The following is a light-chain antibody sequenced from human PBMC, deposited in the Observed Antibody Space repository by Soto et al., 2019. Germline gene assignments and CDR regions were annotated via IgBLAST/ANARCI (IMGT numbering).Light chain of an antibody. V-gene: IGKV1-39*01. CDR1: QSISTY. Sequence: DIQMTQAPSSLSASVGDRVIITFRASQSISTYLNWYQQKPGKVPRRLIYAASSLQSGVPSRFSGSGSGTDFTLTISSLQPEDFATYHCQQSYMDLWTFGQGTKVDI. J-gene: IGKJ1*01. CDR2: AAS. CDR3: QQSYMDLWT.